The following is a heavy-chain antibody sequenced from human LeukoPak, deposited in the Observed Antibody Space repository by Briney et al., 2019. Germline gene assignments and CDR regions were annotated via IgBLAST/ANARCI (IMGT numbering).Heavy chain of an antibody. CDR3: AREDDSSGYGNV. CDR1: GFTFSSYA. V-gene: IGHV3-23*01. J-gene: IGHJ6*04. D-gene: IGHD3-22*01. Sequence: PGQSLRLSCAASGFTFSSYAMSWVRQAPGKGQEWVSGITGNGDTTHHTDPVKGRFTISRDNSKNSLYLQMNSLRAEDTAVYYCAREDDSSGYGNVWGKGTRSPSPQ. CDR2: ITGNGDTT.